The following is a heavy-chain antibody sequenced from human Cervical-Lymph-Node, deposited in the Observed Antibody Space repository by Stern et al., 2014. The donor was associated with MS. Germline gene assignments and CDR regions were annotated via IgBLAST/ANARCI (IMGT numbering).Heavy chain of an antibody. J-gene: IGHJ4*02. Sequence: VQLLESGGGLVKPGGSLRLSCAASGFTFSDYYMNWIRQAPGKGLECISYISTSGTAIYYADSVKGRFTISRDNGKNSLYLQMNSLRAEDTAMYFCARDSGYGIDFWGQGILLTVSS. CDR3: ARDSGYGIDF. D-gene: IGHD4-17*01. V-gene: IGHV3-11*01. CDR1: GFTFSDYY. CDR2: ISTSGTAI.